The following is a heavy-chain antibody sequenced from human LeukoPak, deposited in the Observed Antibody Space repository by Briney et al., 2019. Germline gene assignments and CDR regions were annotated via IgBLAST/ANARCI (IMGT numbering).Heavy chain of an antibody. CDR3: ARQRGKYDYGDY. Sequence: SQTLSLTCTVSGGSISSGDYYWSWIRQPPGKGLEWIGYIYYSGSTYYNPSLKSRVTISVDTSKNQFSLKLSSVTAADTAVYYCARQRGKYDYGDYWGQGTLVTVSS. V-gene: IGHV4-30-4*01. CDR1: GGSISSGDYY. D-gene: IGHD2/OR15-2a*01. CDR2: IYYSGST. J-gene: IGHJ4*02.